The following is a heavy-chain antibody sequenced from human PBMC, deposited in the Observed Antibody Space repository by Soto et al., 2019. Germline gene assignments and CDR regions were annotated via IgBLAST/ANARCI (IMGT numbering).Heavy chain of an antibody. D-gene: IGHD2-15*01. CDR2: INHSGST. V-gene: IGHV4-34*01. J-gene: IGHJ4*02. Sequence: SETLSITCAVYGGSFSGYYWSWIRQPPGKGLEWIGEINHSGSTNYNPSLKSRVTISVDTSKNQFSLKLSSVTAADTAVYYCAREQTLGYCSGGSCFHPHFDYWGQGTLVTVSS. CDR3: AREQTLGYCSGGSCFHPHFDY. CDR1: GGSFSGYY.